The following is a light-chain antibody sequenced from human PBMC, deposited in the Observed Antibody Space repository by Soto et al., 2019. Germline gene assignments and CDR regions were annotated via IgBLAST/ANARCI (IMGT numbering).Light chain of an antibody. V-gene: IGKV3-15*01. CDR3: QQYDNWPT. CDR2: GAS. CDR1: QSISSN. J-gene: IGKJ1*01. Sequence: EIVTTHSPAAPPASTGQRPRVRCRASQSISSNLVWYQQKAGQAPRLLIYGASTRATGIPARFSGSGSGTEFTLTISSLKSEDFAVSYCQQYDNWPTFGQGTKVDIK.